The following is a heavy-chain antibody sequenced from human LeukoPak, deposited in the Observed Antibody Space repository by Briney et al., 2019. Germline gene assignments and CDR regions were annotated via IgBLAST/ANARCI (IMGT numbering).Heavy chain of an antibody. CDR3: ARGHATHDY. CDR1: GGSFSGYY. V-gene: IGHV4-34*01. J-gene: IGHJ4*02. CDR2: INHSGST. Sequence: SETLSLTCAVYGGSFSGYYWSWIRQPPGKGLEWIGEINHSGSTNYNPSLKSRVTISVDTSKNQSSLKLSSVTAADTAVYYCARGHATHDYWGQGTLVTVSS.